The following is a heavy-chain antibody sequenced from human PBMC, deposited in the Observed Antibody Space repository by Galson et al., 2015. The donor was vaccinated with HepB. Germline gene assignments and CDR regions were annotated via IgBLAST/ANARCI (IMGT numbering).Heavy chain of an antibody. Sequence: SVKVSCKASGYTFTSYGISWVRQAPGQGLEWMGWISAYNGNTNYAQKLQGRVTMTTDTSTSTAYMELRSLRSDDTAVYYCARERYFDWLLSGAPDYWGQGTLVTVSS. V-gene: IGHV1-18*01. CDR1: GYTFTSYG. CDR3: ARERYFDWLLSGAPDY. J-gene: IGHJ4*02. D-gene: IGHD3-9*01. CDR2: ISAYNGNT.